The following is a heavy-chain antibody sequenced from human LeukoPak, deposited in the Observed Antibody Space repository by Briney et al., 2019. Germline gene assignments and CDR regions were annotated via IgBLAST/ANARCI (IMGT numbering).Heavy chain of an antibody. D-gene: IGHD3-22*01. CDR2: ISGSGGST. CDR3: AKLSTMIVVESHFDY. V-gene: IGHV3-23*01. Sequence: GGSLRLSCAASGFTFSSYAMSWVRQAPGKGLEWVSAISGSGGSTYYADSVKGRFTISRDNSKNTLYLQMKSLRAEDTAVYYCAKLSTMIVVESHFDYWGQGTLVTVSS. J-gene: IGHJ4*02. CDR1: GFTFSSYA.